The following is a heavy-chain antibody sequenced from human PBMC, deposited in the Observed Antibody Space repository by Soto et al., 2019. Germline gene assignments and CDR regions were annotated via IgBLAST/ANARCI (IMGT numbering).Heavy chain of an antibody. J-gene: IGHJ5*02. CDR3: VRGGLRHFDWVLKGFDP. V-gene: IGHV1-8*01. CDR1: GYTFTNYD. Sequence: QVNLVQSGAEVKKPGASVKVSCKASGYTFTNYDLNWVRQAPGQGLEWMGWMNPNSGNTGYAQNFQGRVTMTTNSSISTGDMELSSLTSEDTAVYYCVRGGLRHFDWVLKGFDPWGQGTLVIVSS. CDR2: MNPNSGNT. D-gene: IGHD3-9*01.